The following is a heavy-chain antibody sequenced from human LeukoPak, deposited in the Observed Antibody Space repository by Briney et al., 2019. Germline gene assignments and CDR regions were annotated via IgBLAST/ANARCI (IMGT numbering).Heavy chain of an antibody. J-gene: IGHJ4*02. Sequence: SETLSLTCTVSGVSISGSYWSWIRQPPGKGLEWIAYMYNSGSTNYNPSLKSRVTISIDTSKIQFSLKLSSLAAADTAIYYCARGIESYGDYGYWGQGILVTVSS. D-gene: IGHD4-17*01. CDR2: MYNSGST. CDR1: GVSISGSY. CDR3: ARGIESYGDYGY. V-gene: IGHV4-59*01.